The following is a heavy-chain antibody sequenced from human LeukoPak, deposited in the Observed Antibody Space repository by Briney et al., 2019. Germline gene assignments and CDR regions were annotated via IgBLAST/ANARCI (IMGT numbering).Heavy chain of an antibody. V-gene: IGHV3-23*01. CDR2: ISGSGGST. J-gene: IGHJ4*02. D-gene: IGHD2-2*02. CDR1: GFTFSSYA. Sequence: GGSLRLSCAASGFTFSSYAMSWVRQAPGKGLEWVSAISGSGGSTYYADSVKGRFTISRDNSKNTLYLQMNSLRAEDTAVYYCAKDTALCSSTSCFTGISDYRGQGTLVTVSS. CDR3: AKDTALCSSTSCFTGISDY.